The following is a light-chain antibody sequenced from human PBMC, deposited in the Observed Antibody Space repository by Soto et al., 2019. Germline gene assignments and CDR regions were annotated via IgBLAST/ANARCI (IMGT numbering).Light chain of an antibody. CDR1: SSDVGGYNY. V-gene: IGLV2-11*01. J-gene: IGLJ1*01. CDR3: CSYAGSHTNYV. Sequence: QSALTHPRSVSGSPGQTVTISCIGTSSDVGGYNYGSWYQQHPGKAPKLMIYDVSKRPSGVPDRFSGSKSGNTASLTISGLQAEDEADYYCCSYAGSHTNYVFGPGTKLTVL. CDR2: DVS.